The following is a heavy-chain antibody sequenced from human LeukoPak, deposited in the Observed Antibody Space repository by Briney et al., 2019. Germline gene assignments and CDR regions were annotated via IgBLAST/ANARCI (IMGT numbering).Heavy chain of an antibody. CDR1: GGSISSSSYY. J-gene: IGHJ4*02. Sequence: PSETLSLTCTVSGGSISSSSYYWGWIRQPPGKGLEWIGSIYYSGSTYYNPSLKSRVTISVDTAKNQFSLKLSSVTAADTAVYYCAALPRYNDDQFDYWGQGTLVTVSS. CDR2: IYYSGST. CDR3: AALPRYNDDQFDY. D-gene: IGHD1-1*01. V-gene: IGHV4-39*07.